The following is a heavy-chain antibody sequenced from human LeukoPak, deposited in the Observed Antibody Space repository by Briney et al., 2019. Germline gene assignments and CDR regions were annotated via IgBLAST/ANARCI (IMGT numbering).Heavy chain of an antibody. CDR3: ARGKAYYYDSSGPFDY. CDR1: GGSFSGYY. V-gene: IGHV4-34*01. J-gene: IGHJ4*02. D-gene: IGHD3-22*01. Sequence: SETLSLTCAVYGGSFSGYYWSWIRQPPGRGREGFGKINHSGSTNYNPSLKSRVTISVDTSKNQFSLKLSSVTAADTAVYYCARGKAYYYDSSGPFDYWGQGTLVTVSS. CDR2: INHSGST.